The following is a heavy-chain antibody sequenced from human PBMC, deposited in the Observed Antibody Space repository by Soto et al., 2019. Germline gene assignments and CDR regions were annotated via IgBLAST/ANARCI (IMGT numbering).Heavy chain of an antibody. Sequence: VGSLRLSCASSVFTFRSHGMHCVRHAPGKELEWVAVVSYDGSDKNYAESVKGRFTISRDNSKNTLYLQVSSLRGEDTAVYYCARDSRTGASFLEKQKTYYYGMEVWREGTTVTVSS. CDR3: ARDSRTGASFLEKQKTYYYGMEV. CDR2: VSYDGSDK. CDR1: VFTFRSHG. J-gene: IGHJ6*04. D-gene: IGHD3-3*01. V-gene: IGHV3-30*03.